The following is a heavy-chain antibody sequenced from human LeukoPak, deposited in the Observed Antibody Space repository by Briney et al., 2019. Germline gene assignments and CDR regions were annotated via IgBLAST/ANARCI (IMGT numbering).Heavy chain of an antibody. J-gene: IGHJ5*02. D-gene: IGHD2-15*01. CDR2: IKQDGSQK. CDR3: ARDVRDCSGDTCYSWFDP. Sequence: GGSLRLSCAASGFTFSSYWMSWLRQAPGKGLEWVAKIKQDGSQKYYLDPVKGRFTISRDNAETSLYLQMNSLRAEDTAVYYCARDVRDCSGDTCYSWFDPWGQGALVTVSS. V-gene: IGHV3-7*01. CDR1: GFTFSSYW.